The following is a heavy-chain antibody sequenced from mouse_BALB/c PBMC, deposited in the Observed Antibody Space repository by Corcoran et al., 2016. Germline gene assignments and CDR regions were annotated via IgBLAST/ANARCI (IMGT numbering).Heavy chain of an antibody. Sequence: EVQLQQSGAELVQPGASVKLSCTASGFNIKDTYMHWVKQRPEQGLEWIGRIDPANGNTKYDPKFQGKATITADTSSNTAYLQLSSLTSEDTAVYYCARVTTLYAMDYWGQGTSVTVSS. J-gene: IGHJ4*01. CDR2: IDPANGNT. V-gene: IGHV14-3*02. CDR1: GFNIKDTY. D-gene: IGHD2-12*01. CDR3: ARVTTLYAMDY.